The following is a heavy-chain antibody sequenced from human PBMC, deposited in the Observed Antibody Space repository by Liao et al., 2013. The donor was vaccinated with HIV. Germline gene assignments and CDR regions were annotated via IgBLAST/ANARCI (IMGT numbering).Heavy chain of an antibody. CDR3: ASVGVKSYGYYFDD. CDR1: GGSISSYY. CDR2: IYSSGSA. Sequence: QVQLQESGPGLVKPSETLSLTCTVSGGSISSYYWSWIRQPAGKGLEWIGRIYSSGSANYNPSLKSRVTMSVDTSMNQFSLRLSSVTAADTAVYYCASVGVKSYGYYFDDWGQGILVTVSS. D-gene: IGHD3-16*01. V-gene: IGHV4-4*07. J-gene: IGHJ4*02.